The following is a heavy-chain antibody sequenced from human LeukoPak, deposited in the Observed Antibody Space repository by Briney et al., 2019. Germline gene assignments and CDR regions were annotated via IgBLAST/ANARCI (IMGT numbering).Heavy chain of an antibody. CDR2: IWYDGSNK. J-gene: IGHJ3*02. CDR1: GFTFSSYG. D-gene: IGHD3-22*01. V-gene: IGHV3-33*01. CDR3: ARSHPITYYYDSSAERSAFDI. Sequence: GGSLRLSCAASGFTFSSYGMHWVRQAPGKGLEWVAVIWYDGSNKYYADSVKGRFTISRDNSKDTLYLQMNSLRAEDTAVYYCARSHPITYYYDSSAERSAFDIWGQGTMVTVSS.